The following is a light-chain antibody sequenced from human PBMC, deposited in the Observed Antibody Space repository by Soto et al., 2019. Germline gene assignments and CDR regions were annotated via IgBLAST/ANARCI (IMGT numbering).Light chain of an antibody. CDR2: GAS. CDR1: QTVSSSH. Sequence: EVVLTQSPGTRSLSPGERATLSCRASQTVSSSHLAWYQQKPGQAPRLVIYGASDRATDIPDRFSGSGSGTDFTLTISRLEPEDFAVYYCQQYGTSPPKYTFGQGTKLEIK. V-gene: IGKV3-20*01. J-gene: IGKJ2*01. CDR3: QQYGTSPPKYT.